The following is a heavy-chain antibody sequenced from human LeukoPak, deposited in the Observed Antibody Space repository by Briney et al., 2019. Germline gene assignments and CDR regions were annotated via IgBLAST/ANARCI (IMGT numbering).Heavy chain of an antibody. CDR3: ARSYL. J-gene: IGHJ6*02. D-gene: IGHD2-2*01. Sequence: XHXGXXXPVKWLQCLPFISYSRSNKYSAASVKRRFTISRDNSKNTLYLQMNSLRAEDTAVYYCARSYLWGQGTTVTVSS. CDR2: ISYSRSNK. V-gene: IGHV3-30-3*01.